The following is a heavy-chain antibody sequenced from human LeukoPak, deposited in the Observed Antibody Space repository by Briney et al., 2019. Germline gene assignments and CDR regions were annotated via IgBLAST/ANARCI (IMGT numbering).Heavy chain of an antibody. CDR3: AKDPTVGATGGFDC. CDR2: ISGSGGNT. V-gene: IGHV3-23*01. CDR1: GFTFSSYA. D-gene: IGHD1-26*01. Sequence: PGGSLRLSCAASGFTFSSYAMGWVRQTPGKGLERVSSISGSGGNTYYTDSVKGRLTISRDNSKNTLSLQMNSLRVDDTAVYYCAKDPTVGATGGFDCWGQGTLVTVSS. J-gene: IGHJ4*02.